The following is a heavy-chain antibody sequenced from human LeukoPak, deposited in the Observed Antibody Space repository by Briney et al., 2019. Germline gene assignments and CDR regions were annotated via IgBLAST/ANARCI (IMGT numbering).Heavy chain of an antibody. D-gene: IGHD6-13*01. J-gene: IGHJ4*02. CDR3: ARGRGSSSWYDY. CDR2: IYYSGST. V-gene: IGHV4-59*11. CDR1: GGSISSHY. Sequence: SETLSLTCTVSGGSISSHYWSWIRQPPGKGLEWIGYIYYSGSTNYNPSLKSRVTISVDTSKNQFSLKLGSVTAADTAVYYCARGRGSSSWYDYWGQGTLVTVSS.